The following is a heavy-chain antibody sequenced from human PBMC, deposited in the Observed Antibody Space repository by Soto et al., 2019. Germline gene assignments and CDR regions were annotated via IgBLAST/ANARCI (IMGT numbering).Heavy chain of an antibody. Sequence: SVKVSCKASGFTFTSSAVQWVRQARGQRLEWIGWIVVGSGNTNCAQKFQERVTITRDMSTSTAYMELSSLRSEDTALYYCAKTPLTILPGIFWFDPWGQGTLVTVSS. J-gene: IGHJ5*02. CDR2: IVVGSGNT. CDR1: GFTFTSSA. D-gene: IGHD3-3*01. V-gene: IGHV1-58*01. CDR3: AKTPLTILPGIFWFDP.